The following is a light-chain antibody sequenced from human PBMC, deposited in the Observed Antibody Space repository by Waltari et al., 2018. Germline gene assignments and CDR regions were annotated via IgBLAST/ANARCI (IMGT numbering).Light chain of an antibody. CDR1: QSLLHSNGYNY. Sequence: DIVMTQSPLSLPVTPGEPASISCRSSQSLLHSNGYNYLDWYLQKPGQSPQLLIYLGSNRASGVPDRFSGSGSGTDFTLKISRVEAEDLGVYYCMQNTHWPHTFGQGTKLEIK. CDR3: MQNTHWPHT. V-gene: IGKV2-28*01. J-gene: IGKJ2*01. CDR2: LGS.